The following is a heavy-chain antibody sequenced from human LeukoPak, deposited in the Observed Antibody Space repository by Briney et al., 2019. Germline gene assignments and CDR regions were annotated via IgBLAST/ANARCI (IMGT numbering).Heavy chain of an antibody. Sequence: GGSLRLSCAASGFTFSSYAMHWVRQAPGKGLEWVAVISYDGSNKYYADSVKGRFTISRDNSKNTLYLQMNSLRAEDTAVYYCARDGEGGATGQDPNWFGPWGQGTLVTVSS. CDR2: ISYDGSNK. CDR1: GFTFSSYA. CDR3: ARDGEGGATGQDPNWFGP. J-gene: IGHJ5*02. D-gene: IGHD2-21*01. V-gene: IGHV3-30-3*01.